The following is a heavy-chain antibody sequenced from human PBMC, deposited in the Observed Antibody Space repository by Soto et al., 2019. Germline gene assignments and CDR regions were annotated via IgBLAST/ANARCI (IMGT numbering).Heavy chain of an antibody. Sequence: EVQLVESGGGLVKPGGSLRLSCAASGFTFSNAWMNWVCQAPGKGLESVGRIKSKTDGGGTTDYAAPVKGRFTISRDDLKNTVYLQMDSLKIEDAAVYFCTTDVWPATRSDYWGQGALVTVSS. V-gene: IGHV3-15*07. CDR1: GFTFSNAW. D-gene: IGHD2-21*01. J-gene: IGHJ4*02. CDR2: IKSKTDGGGTT. CDR3: TTDVWPATRSDY.